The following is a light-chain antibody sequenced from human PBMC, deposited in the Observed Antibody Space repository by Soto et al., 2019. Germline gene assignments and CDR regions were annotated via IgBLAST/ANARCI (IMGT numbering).Light chain of an antibody. Sequence: QSVLTQPPSASGSPGQSVTIACTGTSSDVGGYNYVSWYQEHPGKAPKLMIYEGTKRPSGVSNRFSGSKSGNTASLTISGLQAEDEPDYYCLSYAGSTYVFGTGTRSPS. CDR3: LSYAGSTYV. CDR1: SSDVGGYNY. J-gene: IGLJ1*01. V-gene: IGLV2-23*01. CDR2: EGT.